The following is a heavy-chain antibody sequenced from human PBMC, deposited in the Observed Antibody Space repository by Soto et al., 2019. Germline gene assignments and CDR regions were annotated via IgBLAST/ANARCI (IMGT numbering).Heavy chain of an antibody. CDR2: IIPIFGTA. Sequence: QVQLVQSGAEVKKPGSSVKVSCKASGGTFSSYAISWVRQAPGQGLEWMGGIIPIFGTANYAQKFQGRVTITADESTSTAYVELSSLRSDDTAVYYCARAPLSRYTDYWGQGTLVTVSS. J-gene: IGHJ4*02. V-gene: IGHV1-69*12. CDR1: GGTFSSYA. D-gene: IGHD3-16*02. CDR3: ARAPLSRYTDY.